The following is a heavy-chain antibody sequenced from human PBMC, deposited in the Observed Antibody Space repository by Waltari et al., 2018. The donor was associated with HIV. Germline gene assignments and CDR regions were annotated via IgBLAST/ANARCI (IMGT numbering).Heavy chain of an antibody. CDR3: ARDQASSGYYYYGMDV. V-gene: IGHV3-7*01. CDR1: GFTFSSYC. J-gene: IGHJ6*02. CDR2: IKQDGSEK. D-gene: IGHD3-22*01. Sequence: EVQLVASGGGLVQRGGSLRLSCAASGFTFSSYCMSSVGQAPGKGLEWVANIKQDGSEKYYVDSVKGRFTISRDNAKNSLYLQMNSLRAEDTAVYYCARDQASSGYYYYGMDVWGQGTTVTVSS.